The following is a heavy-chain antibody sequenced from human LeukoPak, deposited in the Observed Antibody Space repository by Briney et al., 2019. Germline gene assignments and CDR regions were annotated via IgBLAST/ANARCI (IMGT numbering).Heavy chain of an antibody. V-gene: IGHV1-2*06. CDR1: GYTFTSYY. CDR2: INPNRGGT. CDR3: ARDSGSSGYYSFDY. J-gene: IGHJ4*02. D-gene: IGHD3-22*01. Sequence: GASVKVSCKASGYTFTSYYMHWVRQAPGQGLEWMGRINPNRGGTDYAQKFQGRVTMTRDTPINTVYMELSRLTSDDTAVYYCARDSGSSGYYSFDYWGQGTLVTVSS.